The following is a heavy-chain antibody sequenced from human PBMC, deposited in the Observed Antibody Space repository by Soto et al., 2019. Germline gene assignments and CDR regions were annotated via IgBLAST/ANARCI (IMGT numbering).Heavy chain of an antibody. CDR3: ATGSDFWSGYPTYYFDY. V-gene: IGHV4-30-4*01. CDR1: GGSISSGDYY. Sequence: QVQLQESGPGLVKPSQTLSLTCTVSGGSISSGDYYWSWIRQPPGKGLEWIGYIYYSGSTYYNPSLKSRVTISVDTSKNQFSLKLSSVTAADTAVYYCATGSDFWSGYPTYYFDYWGQGTLVTVSS. J-gene: IGHJ4*02. D-gene: IGHD3-3*01. CDR2: IYYSGST.